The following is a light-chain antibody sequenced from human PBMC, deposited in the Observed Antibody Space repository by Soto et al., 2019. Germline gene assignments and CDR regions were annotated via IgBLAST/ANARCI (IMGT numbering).Light chain of an antibody. J-gene: IGKJ3*01. V-gene: IGKV3D-20*02. CDR2: DAS. CDR3: QQRTNWLFT. CDR1: QTVSTNY. Sequence: EIVLTQSPGTLSLSPGERATLSCRASQTVSTNYLAWYQQKPGQAPRLLIFDASTRATGIPDRFTGSGSGTDFTLTISRLEPEDFAVYYCQQRTNWLFTFGPGTKVDIK.